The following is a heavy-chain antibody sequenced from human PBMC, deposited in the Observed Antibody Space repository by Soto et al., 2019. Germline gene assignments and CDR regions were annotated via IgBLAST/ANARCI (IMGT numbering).Heavy chain of an antibody. CDR1: GFSLSNARMG. CDR3: ARIRGIAAAGTNYYYYGMDV. V-gene: IGHV2-26*01. D-gene: IGHD6-13*01. J-gene: IGHJ6*02. Sequence: QVTLKESGPVLVKPTETLTLTCTVSGFSLSNARMGVSWIRQPPGKALEWLAHIFSNDEKSYSTSLKSRLTISKDTPKSQVVLTMTNMDPVDTATYYCARIRGIAAAGTNYYYYGMDVWGQGTTVTVSS. CDR2: IFSNDEK.